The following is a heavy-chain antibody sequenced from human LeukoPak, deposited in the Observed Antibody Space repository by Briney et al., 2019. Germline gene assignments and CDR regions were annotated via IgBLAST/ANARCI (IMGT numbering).Heavy chain of an antibody. D-gene: IGHD5-18*01. CDR2: IDPSDSYT. CDR3: ARRRVVDTAMVYYYYGMDV. J-gene: IGHJ6*02. V-gene: IGHV5-10-1*01. Sequence: PGESLRISCKGSGYSFTSYWISWVRQMPGKGLEWMGRIDPSDSYTNYSPSFQGHVTISADKSISTAYLPWSSLKASDTAMYYCARRRVVDTAMVYYYYGMDVWGQGTTVTVSS. CDR1: GYSFTSYW.